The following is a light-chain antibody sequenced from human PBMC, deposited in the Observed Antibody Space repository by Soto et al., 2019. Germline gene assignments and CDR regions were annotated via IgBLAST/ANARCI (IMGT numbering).Light chain of an antibody. CDR1: SSDVGGYNY. J-gene: IGLJ1*01. CDR3: CSYVGRNTFV. CDR2: DVN. V-gene: IGLV2-11*01. Sequence: QSVLTQPRSVSGSRGQSVTISCTGTSSDVGGYNYVSWYQQHPAKAPKLMIYDVNKRPSGVPDRFSGSKSGNTASLTISGLRAEDEADYYCCSYVGRNTFVFGTGTKVTVL.